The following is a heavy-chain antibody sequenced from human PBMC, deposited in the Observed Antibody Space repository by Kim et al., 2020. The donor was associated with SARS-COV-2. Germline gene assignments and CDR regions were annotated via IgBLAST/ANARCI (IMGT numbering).Heavy chain of an antibody. V-gene: IGHV3-7*03. CDR2: IKQDGSEK. CDR1: GFTFSSYC. J-gene: IGHJ6*02. Sequence: GGSLRLSCAASGFTFSSYCMSWVRQAPGKGLEWVANIKQDGSEKYYVDSVKGRFTISRDNAKNSLYLQMNSLRAEDTAVYYCARDVAAAGTNCYCDGMDVWGQGTTVTVSS. CDR3: ARDVAAAGTNCYCDGMDV. D-gene: IGHD6-13*01.